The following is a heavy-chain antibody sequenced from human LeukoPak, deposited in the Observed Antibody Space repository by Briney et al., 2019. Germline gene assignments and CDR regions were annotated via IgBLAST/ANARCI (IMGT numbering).Heavy chain of an antibody. CDR3: ARHAEESFDAFDI. CDR2: IYCSGGT. CDR1: GGSISRGAYY. Sequence: SETLSLTCTVSGGSISRGAYYWSWIRQPPGRGGVWIGYIYCSGGTYYKPSLRSRVTISVDRSRNQFSLKLTSVTAADTAGYYCARHAEESFDAFDIWGQGTMVTVSS. V-gene: IGHV4-30-4*01. J-gene: IGHJ3*02. D-gene: IGHD1-26*01.